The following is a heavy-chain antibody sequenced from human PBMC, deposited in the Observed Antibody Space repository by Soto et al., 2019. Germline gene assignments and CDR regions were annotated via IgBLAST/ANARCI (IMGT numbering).Heavy chain of an antibody. J-gene: IGHJ5*01. CDR2: INRDGSER. V-gene: IGHV3-7*01. CDR1: GFTFSSYG. Sequence: GGSLRFSCEAYGFTFSSYGMGWVRQAPGKGLEWVANINRDGSERYYVYSVKGRFTIPRDNAKNSVYLQMNSLRAEDSAVYYCARDPIRGDGYVFDSWGQGALVTVSS. CDR3: ARDPIRGDGYVFDS. D-gene: IGHD5-12*01.